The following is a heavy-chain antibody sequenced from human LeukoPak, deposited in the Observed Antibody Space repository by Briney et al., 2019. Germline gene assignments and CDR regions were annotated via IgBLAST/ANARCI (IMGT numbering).Heavy chain of an antibody. D-gene: IGHD3-10*01. CDR1: GYTFTDSY. CDR2: INPNNGGA. Sequence: ASVKVSCKASGYTFTDSYIHWVRQAPGQGLEWMGWINPNNGGANFAQKFQGRVTMTRDTSITTAYMELSGLRSDDTAVYYCTRSRAFDYWGQGTLVTVSS. J-gene: IGHJ4*02. CDR3: TRSRAFDY. V-gene: IGHV1-2*02.